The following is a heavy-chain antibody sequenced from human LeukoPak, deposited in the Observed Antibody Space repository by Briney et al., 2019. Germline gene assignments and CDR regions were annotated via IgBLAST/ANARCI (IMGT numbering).Heavy chain of an antibody. CDR1: GFTLSSAW. V-gene: IGHV3-15*01. D-gene: IGHD2-21*02. Sequence: GGSLRLSCAASGFTLSSAWMSWVRRTPGKGLEWVGRIKSKTDGGTTDYAAPGKGRFTISRDDSKNTLFLEMDSLQTEDTAVYYCSTDRLFFQHWGQGTLVTVSS. J-gene: IGHJ1*01. CDR3: STDRLFFQH. CDR2: IKSKTDGGTT.